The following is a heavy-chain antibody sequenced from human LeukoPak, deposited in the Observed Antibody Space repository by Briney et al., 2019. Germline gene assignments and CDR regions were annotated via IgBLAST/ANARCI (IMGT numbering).Heavy chain of an antibody. J-gene: IGHJ4*02. CDR3: TTDLGVYGSSPDY. CDR1: GFTFSNAW. D-gene: IGHD6-6*01. V-gene: IGHV3-15*01. Sequence: GGSLRLSCAASGFTFSNAWMSWVHQAPGKGLEWVGRIKSKTDGGTTDCAAPVKGRFTISRDDSKNTLYLQMNSLKTEDTAVYYCTTDLGVYGSSPDYWGQGTLVTVSS. CDR2: IKSKTDGGTT.